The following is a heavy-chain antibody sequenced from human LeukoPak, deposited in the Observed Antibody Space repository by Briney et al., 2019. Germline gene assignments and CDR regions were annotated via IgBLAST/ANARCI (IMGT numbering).Heavy chain of an antibody. CDR2: IRTKANSYAT. Sequence: PGGSLRLSCAASGFTFSGSAMHWVRQASGKGLEWVGRIRTKANSYATAYAASLKGRFTISRDDSNSTAYLHLNSLKTEGTAVYYCTTPLATAGTGDYHGMDVWGHGTTVTVSS. D-gene: IGHD6-13*01. CDR3: TTPLATAGTGDYHGMDV. J-gene: IGHJ6*02. CDR1: GFTFSGSA. V-gene: IGHV3-73*01.